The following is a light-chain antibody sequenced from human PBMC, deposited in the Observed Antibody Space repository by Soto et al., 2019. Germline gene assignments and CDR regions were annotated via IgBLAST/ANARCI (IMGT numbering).Light chain of an antibody. Sequence: LFTQSPATLSLSPGERATLSCRASQSVSSYLAWYQQKPGQAPRILIYDTSNRATGVPARFSGSRSGTEFTLTINRLQSEDFEVYYCQRYNNWPLTFGGGTKVDIK. CDR1: QSVSSY. J-gene: IGKJ4*01. CDR2: DTS. CDR3: QRYNNWPLT. V-gene: IGKV3-11*01.